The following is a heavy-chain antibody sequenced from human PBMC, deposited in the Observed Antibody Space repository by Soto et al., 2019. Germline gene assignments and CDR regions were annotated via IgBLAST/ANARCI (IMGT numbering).Heavy chain of an antibody. CDR1: GGSVSIGSYY. V-gene: IGHV4-61*01. Sequence: PSETLSLTCTVSGGSVSIGSYYWSCVRQPPGKGLEWIGYIYYSGSTNYNPSLKSRVTISVDTSKNQFSLKLSSVTAADTAVYYCARSRGPYDILTGPFDYWGQGTLVTVSS. CDR3: ARSRGPYDILTGPFDY. D-gene: IGHD3-9*01. J-gene: IGHJ4*02. CDR2: IYYSGST.